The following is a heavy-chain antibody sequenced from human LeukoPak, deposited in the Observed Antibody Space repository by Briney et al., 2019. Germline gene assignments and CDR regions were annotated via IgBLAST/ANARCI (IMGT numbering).Heavy chain of an antibody. CDR3: ARGGPLRYFDWLPDY. J-gene: IGHJ4*02. D-gene: IGHD3-9*01. Sequence: GASVKVSCKASGYTFTSYAMNWVRQAPGQGLEWMGWINTNTGNPTYAQGFTGRFVFSLDTSVSTAYLQISSLKAEDTAVYYCARGGPLRYFDWLPDYWGQGTLVTVSS. V-gene: IGHV7-4-1*02. CDR2: INTNTGNP. CDR1: GYTFTSYA.